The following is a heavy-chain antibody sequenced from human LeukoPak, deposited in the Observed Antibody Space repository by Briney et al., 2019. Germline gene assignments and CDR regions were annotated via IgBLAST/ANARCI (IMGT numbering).Heavy chain of an antibody. V-gene: IGHV3-53*01. J-gene: IGHJ3*02. Sequence: GGSLRLSCAASGFTVSSNYMSWVRQAPGKGLEWVSVIYSGGSTYYADSVKGRFTISRDNSKNTLYLQMNSLRAEDTAVYYCARGTTFGGVIPSNAFDIWGQGTMVTVSS. CDR1: GFTVSSNY. D-gene: IGHD3-16*02. CDR2: IYSGGST. CDR3: ARGTTFGGVIPSNAFDI.